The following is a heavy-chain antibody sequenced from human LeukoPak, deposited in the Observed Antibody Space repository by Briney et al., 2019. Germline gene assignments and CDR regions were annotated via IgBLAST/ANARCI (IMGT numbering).Heavy chain of an antibody. CDR1: GYTFTSYG. Sequence: ASVKVSCKASGYTFTSYGISWVRQAPGQGLEWMGWISAYNGNTNYAQKFQGRVTMTTDTSTSTAYMELRSLRSDDTAVYYCARGRSGYDNYYYCGMDVWGKGTTVTVSS. CDR3: ARGRSGYDNYYYCGMDV. V-gene: IGHV1-18*04. J-gene: IGHJ6*04. D-gene: IGHD5-12*01. CDR2: ISAYNGNT.